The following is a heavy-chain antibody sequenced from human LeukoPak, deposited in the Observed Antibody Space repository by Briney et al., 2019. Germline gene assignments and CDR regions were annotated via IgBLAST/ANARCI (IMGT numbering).Heavy chain of an antibody. D-gene: IGHD6-19*01. CDR3: AKVYSSLPNFDY. CDR2: ISGSGGST. CDR1: GFTFSSYA. J-gene: IGHJ4*02. V-gene: IGHV3-23*01. Sequence: GGSLRLSCAASGFTFSSYAMSWVRQPPGKGREWLSGISGSGGSTHYADSVKGRFTTSRDNSQNTLYLQMNSLRAEDTAVYYCAKVYSSLPNFDYWGQGTLVTVSS.